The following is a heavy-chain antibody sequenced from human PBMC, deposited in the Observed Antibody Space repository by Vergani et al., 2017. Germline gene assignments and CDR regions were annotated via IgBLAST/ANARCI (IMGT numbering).Heavy chain of an antibody. V-gene: IGHV5-51*01. Sequence: EVQLVQSGAEVKKPGESLKISCKASGYSFTSYWIGWVRQLPGKGLEWKGIISPVDSDTKYSPSFQGQVTIAADKSISTAYLQWTSLKASDTAMYYCARVVASIYFDYWGQGTLVTVSS. D-gene: IGHD5-12*01. CDR1: GYSFTSYW. J-gene: IGHJ4*02. CDR2: ISPVDSDT. CDR3: ARVVASIYFDY.